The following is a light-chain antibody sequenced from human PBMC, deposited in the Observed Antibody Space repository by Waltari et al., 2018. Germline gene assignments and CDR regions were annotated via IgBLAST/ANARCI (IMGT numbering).Light chain of an antibody. J-gene: IGLJ2*01. CDR1: SSNIGNNY. Sequence: QSVLTQPPSVSAAPGQKVTISCSGSSSNIGNNYVSWYQQLPGTAPKLLIYDNNKRRSGIPDRFSGSKSGTSATLGITGLQTGDEAEYYCGTWDSSLSVGVFGGGTKLTVL. CDR2: DNN. V-gene: IGLV1-51*01. CDR3: GTWDSSLSVGV.